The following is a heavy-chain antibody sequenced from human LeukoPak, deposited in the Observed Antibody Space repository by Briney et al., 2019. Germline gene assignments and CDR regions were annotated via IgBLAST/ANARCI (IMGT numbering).Heavy chain of an antibody. Sequence: PGGSLRLSCAVSGITLSNFGMSWVRQAPGKGLEWVSGISGSGGNTYYADSVKGRFTISRDNSKNTLSLQMNSLRAEDAAVYYCVKFRGIQHYNYHMDVWGKGTTVTVSS. J-gene: IGHJ6*03. CDR3: VKFRGIQHYNYHMDV. CDR1: GITLSNFG. CDR2: ISGSGGNT. V-gene: IGHV3-23*01. D-gene: IGHD3-10*01.